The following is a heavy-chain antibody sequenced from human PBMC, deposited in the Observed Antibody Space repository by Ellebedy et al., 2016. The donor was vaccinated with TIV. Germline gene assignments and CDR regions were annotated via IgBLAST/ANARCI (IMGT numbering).Heavy chain of an antibody. CDR3: ARRGAYGDYAVQVNGWFDP. J-gene: IGHJ5*02. CDR1: GFTFSSYT. V-gene: IGHV3-7*01. CDR2: IYQDGSWQ. Sequence: PGGSLRLSCAASGFTFSSYTMNWVRQAPGKGLEWVANIYQDGSWQYSVESVKGRFTISRDNANNVLFLQMNSLRVEDTGVYYCARRGAYGDYAVQVNGWFDPWGQGTLVTVSS. D-gene: IGHD4-17*01.